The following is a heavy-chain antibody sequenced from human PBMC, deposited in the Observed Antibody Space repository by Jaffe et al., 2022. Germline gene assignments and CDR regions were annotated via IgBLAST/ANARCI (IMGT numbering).Heavy chain of an antibody. V-gene: IGHV3-49*04. CDR1: GIMFSDYA. J-gene: IGHJ5*02. D-gene: IGHD3-16*01. Sequence: EVQLVESGGGLEQPGRSLRLSCTVSGIMFSDYAVSWVRQAPGKGLEWVGIIRSKAYGGTTDYAASVKGRFSISRDESKSITYLQMNSLTIEDTGVYYCTREFDEGNAYRVEFAPWGQGTLVTVSS. CDR2: IRSKAYGGTT. CDR3: TREFDEGNAYRVEFAP.